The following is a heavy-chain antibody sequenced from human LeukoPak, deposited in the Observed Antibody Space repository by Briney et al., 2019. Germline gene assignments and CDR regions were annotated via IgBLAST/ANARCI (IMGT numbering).Heavy chain of an antibody. J-gene: IGHJ4*02. D-gene: IGHD3-10*01. CDR1: GGSISSGGYS. CDR2: IYHSGST. CDR3: AGRTPSLWFGGIGDY. V-gene: IGHV4-30-2*01. Sequence: PSQTLSLTCAVSGGSISSGGYSWSWIRQPPGKGLEWIGYIYHSGSTYYNPSLKSRVTISVDRSKNQFSLKLSSVTAADTAAYYCAGRTPSLWFGGIGDYWGQGTLVTVSS.